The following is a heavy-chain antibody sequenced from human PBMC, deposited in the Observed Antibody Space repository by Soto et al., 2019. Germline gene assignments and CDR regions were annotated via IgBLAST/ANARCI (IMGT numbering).Heavy chain of an antibody. CDR3: ASLGNKYDSSGHNDY. CDR1: GGSISSYY. V-gene: IGHV4-59*01. D-gene: IGHD3-22*01. Sequence: SETLSLTCTVSGGSISSYYWSWIRQPPGKGLEWIGYIYYSGSTNYNPSLKSRVTISVDTSKNQFSLKLSSVTAADTAVYYCASLGNKYDSSGHNDYWGQGTLVTVSS. CDR2: IYYSGST. J-gene: IGHJ4*02.